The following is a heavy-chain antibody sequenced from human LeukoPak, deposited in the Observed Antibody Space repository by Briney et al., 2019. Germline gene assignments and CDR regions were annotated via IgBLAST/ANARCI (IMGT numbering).Heavy chain of an antibody. V-gene: IGHV3-30*18. D-gene: IGHD1-14*01. CDR2: ISYDGSNK. J-gene: IGHJ3*02. CDR1: GFTFSSYA. Sequence: GRSLRLSCAASGFTFSSYAMHWVRQAPGKGLEWVAVISYDGSNKYYADSVKGRFTISRDNSKNTLFLQMNSLRAEGTAVYYCAKFPTGTGTLAFDIWGQGTMVTVSS. CDR3: AKFPTGTGTLAFDI.